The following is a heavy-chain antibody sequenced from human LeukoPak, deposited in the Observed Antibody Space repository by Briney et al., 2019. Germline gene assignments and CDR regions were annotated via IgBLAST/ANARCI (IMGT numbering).Heavy chain of an antibody. CDR3: VRAHHPGGWFDP. CDR2: INQDGGEI. J-gene: IGHJ5*02. D-gene: IGHD3-10*01. V-gene: IGHV3-7*04. Sequence: GGSLRLSCAASGFTFSSSWMTWVRQAPGKGLEWVASINQDGGEIHYVDSVKGRFTISRHNAKNSLYLQMNSLTAEDTAVHYCVRAHHPGGWFDPWGQGTLVTVSS. CDR1: GFTFSSSW.